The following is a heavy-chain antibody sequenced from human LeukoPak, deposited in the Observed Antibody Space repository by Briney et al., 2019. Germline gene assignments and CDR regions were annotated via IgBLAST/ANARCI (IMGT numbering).Heavy chain of an antibody. CDR3: ARATPGSWYYFDY. CDR2: INHSGST. CDR1: GGSFSGYY. Sequence: SETLSLTCAVYGGSFSGYYWSWIRQPPGKGLEWIGEINHSGSTNYNPSLKSRVTISLDTSKNQFSLRLSSVTAADTAVFYCARATPGSWYYFDYWGQGTLVTVSS. D-gene: IGHD6-13*01. J-gene: IGHJ4*02. V-gene: IGHV4-34*01.